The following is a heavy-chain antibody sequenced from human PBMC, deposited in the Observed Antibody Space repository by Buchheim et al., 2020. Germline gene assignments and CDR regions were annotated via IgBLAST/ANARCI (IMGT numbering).Heavy chain of an antibody. J-gene: IGHJ6*03. Sequence: EVQLLESGGGLVQPGGSLRLSCAASGFTFSSYAMSWVRQAPGKGLEWVSAISGSGGSTYYADSVKGRFTISRDNSKKTLYLQMNSLRAEDTAVYYCASDIVVVPAAMNHYYYYMDVWGKGTT. V-gene: IGHV3-23*01. CDR3: ASDIVVVPAAMNHYYYYMDV. CDR1: GFTFSSYA. CDR2: ISGSGGST. D-gene: IGHD2-2*01.